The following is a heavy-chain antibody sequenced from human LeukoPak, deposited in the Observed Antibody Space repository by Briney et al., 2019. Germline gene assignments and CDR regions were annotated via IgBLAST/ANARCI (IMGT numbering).Heavy chain of an antibody. D-gene: IGHD2-8*01. CDR3: GREDRIVLGNDAFDV. J-gene: IGHJ3*01. CDR2: ISGDGRTI. V-gene: IGHV3-74*01. Sequence: GGSLRLSCAASGFTFSTYSMNWVRQAPGKGLVWISRISGDGRTISYADSVKGRFTISRDNAKNTLSLQMNNLRGEDTAVYYCGREDRIVLGNDAFDVWGQGTMVTVSS. CDR1: GFTFSTYS.